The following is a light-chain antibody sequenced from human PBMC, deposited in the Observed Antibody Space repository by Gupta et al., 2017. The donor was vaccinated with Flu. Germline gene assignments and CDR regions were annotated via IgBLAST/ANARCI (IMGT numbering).Light chain of an antibody. CDR3: QQRSNWPPGLT. V-gene: IGKV3-11*01. Sequence: EIVLTQSPATLSLSPGERATLSYRASQSVSTYLAWYQQKPGQAPRLLIYDASNRATGIPARFSGSGSGTDFTLTISSLEPEDFALYYCQQRSNWPPGLTFGGGTKVEIK. CDR1: QSVSTY. J-gene: IGKJ4*01. CDR2: DAS.